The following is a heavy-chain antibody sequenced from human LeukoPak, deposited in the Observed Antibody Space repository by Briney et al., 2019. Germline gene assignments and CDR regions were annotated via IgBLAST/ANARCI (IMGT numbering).Heavy chain of an antibody. D-gene: IGHD3-9*01. J-gene: IGHJ6*03. V-gene: IGHV3-11*01. Sequence: GGSLRLSCAASGFTFSDHYMTWIRQAPGKGLEWVSYISNTGNTIYYADSVKGRFTISRDNSKNTLYLQMNSLRAEDTAVYYCAKPPLTRLYYYMDVWGKGTTVTVSS. CDR3: AKPPLTRLYYYMDV. CDR1: GFTFSDHY. CDR2: ISNTGNTI.